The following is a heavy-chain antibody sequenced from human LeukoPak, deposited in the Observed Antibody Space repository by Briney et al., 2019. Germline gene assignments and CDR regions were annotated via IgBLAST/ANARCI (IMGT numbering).Heavy chain of an antibody. Sequence: GGSLRLSRAASGFTFSSYWMSWVRQAPGKGLEWVANIKQDGSEKYYVDSVKGRFTISRDNAKNSLYLQMNSLRAEDTAVYYCARQSLKMATIKTYYFDYWGQGTLVTVSS. CDR1: GFTFSSYW. J-gene: IGHJ4*02. CDR2: IKQDGSEK. CDR3: ARQSLKMATIKTYYFDY. V-gene: IGHV3-7*01. D-gene: IGHD5-24*01.